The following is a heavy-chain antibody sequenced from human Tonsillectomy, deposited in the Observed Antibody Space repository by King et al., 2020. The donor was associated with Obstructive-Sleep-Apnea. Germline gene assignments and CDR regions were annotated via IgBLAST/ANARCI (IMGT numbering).Heavy chain of an antibody. Sequence: LQLQESGPGLVKSSENLSLTCTVSGGSFSSSSFYWGWIRQPPGTGLEWIGSIYYTGSTYYNPSLKSRVTISVDTSKNQFSLKLSSVTAADTAVYYCAAAIHDYGDYGAVYWGQGTLVTVSS. V-gene: IGHV4-39*07. D-gene: IGHD4-17*01. CDR3: AAAIHDYGDYGAVY. J-gene: IGHJ4*02. CDR2: IYYTGST. CDR1: GGSFSSSSFY.